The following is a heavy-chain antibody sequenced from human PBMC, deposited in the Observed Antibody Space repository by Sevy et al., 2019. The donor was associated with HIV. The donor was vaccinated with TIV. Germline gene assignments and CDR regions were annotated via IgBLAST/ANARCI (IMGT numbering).Heavy chain of an antibody. Sequence: GGSLRLSCAASGFTFSNAWMSWVRQAPGKGLEWVGRIKSKTEGATRDFAATVKGRLLISRDDSSNTGHQQMNSLKTEDTAVYYCTAGVGASDFDYWGQGTLVTVSS. CDR3: TAGVGASDFDY. CDR2: IKSKTEGATR. D-gene: IGHD1-26*01. CDR1: GFTFSNAW. V-gene: IGHV3-15*01. J-gene: IGHJ4*02.